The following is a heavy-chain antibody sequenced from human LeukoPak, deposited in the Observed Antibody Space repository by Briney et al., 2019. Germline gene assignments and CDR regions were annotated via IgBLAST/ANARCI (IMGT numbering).Heavy chain of an antibody. CDR2: ISYSGST. Sequence: PSETLSLTCTVSGASISNHYWNWIRQPPGKGLEWIGYISYSGSTNYNPSLKSRVTISVNTTKNQFSLKLSSVTAADTAVYYCARSFNYYYYYMDVWGEGTTVTVSS. CDR1: GASISNHY. CDR3: ARSFNYYYYYMDV. D-gene: IGHD2/OR15-2a*01. J-gene: IGHJ6*03. V-gene: IGHV4-59*11.